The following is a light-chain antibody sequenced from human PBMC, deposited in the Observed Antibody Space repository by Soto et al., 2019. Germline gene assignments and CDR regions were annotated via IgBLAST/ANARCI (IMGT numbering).Light chain of an antibody. Sequence: DIQLTQSPSFLSASVGDRVTITCRASQAIRSYLAWYQQKPGKAPNLLIYGASTLQSGVPSRFGGSGSGTEFTLTISSLQPEDFATYYCQQLNAYPITFGQGTRLDIK. CDR3: QQLNAYPIT. CDR2: GAS. J-gene: IGKJ5*01. CDR1: QAIRSY. V-gene: IGKV1-9*01.